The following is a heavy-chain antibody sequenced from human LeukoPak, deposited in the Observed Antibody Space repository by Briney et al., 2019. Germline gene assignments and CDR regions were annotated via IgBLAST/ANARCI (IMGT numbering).Heavy chain of an antibody. J-gene: IGHJ5*02. D-gene: IGHD2-2*01. CDR3: ARQGDGYCSSTSCPFDP. CDR2: IYYSGST. V-gene: IGHV4-59*01. CDR1: GDSIRSYY. Sequence: PSETLSLTCTVSGDSIRSYYWNWIRQPPGKGLEWIGYIYYSGSTNYNPSLKSRVTISVDTSKNQFSLKLSSVTAADTAVYYCARQGDGYCSSTSCPFDPWGQGTLVTVSS.